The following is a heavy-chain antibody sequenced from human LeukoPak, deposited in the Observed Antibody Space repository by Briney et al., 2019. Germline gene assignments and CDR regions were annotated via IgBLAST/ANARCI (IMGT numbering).Heavy chain of an antibody. CDR3: ARHTAHGVHFDN. D-gene: IGHD1-1*01. CDR2: IYYSWCT. V-gene: IGHV4-59*08. J-gene: IGHJ4*02. CDR1: RGSINSYY. Sequence: SGTLPVTCPVCRGSINSYYWRGLRPPPGRGLEGIGFIYYSWCTHYNPSLKSRVTISADRSKSQSSLNLASVTGAGTAVYYCARHTAHGVHFDNGGQGTRVTVS.